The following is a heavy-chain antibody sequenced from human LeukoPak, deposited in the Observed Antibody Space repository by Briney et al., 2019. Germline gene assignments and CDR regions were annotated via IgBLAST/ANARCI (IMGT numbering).Heavy chain of an antibody. CDR1: GFTLSSYG. D-gene: IGHD2-2*03. Sequence: GGSLRLSCAASGFTLSSYGMHWVRDAPGKGRERVTVISYDGSNKYYADSLKRRFTISGENSKNTPYLQMNSPRAEETAMYYCAKDLDIVVVPAAFDYWGEGTLVTVS. V-gene: IGHV3-30*18. J-gene: IGHJ4*02. CDR3: AKDLDIVVVPAAFDY. CDR2: ISYDGSNK.